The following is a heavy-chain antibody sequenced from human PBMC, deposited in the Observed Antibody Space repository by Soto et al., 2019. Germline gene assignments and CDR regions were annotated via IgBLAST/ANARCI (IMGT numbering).Heavy chain of an antibody. CDR3: AMRSSSWYFDY. J-gene: IGHJ4*02. CDR2: ISGSDGTT. V-gene: IGHV3-23*01. D-gene: IGHD6-13*01. CDR1: GFTFSSYA. Sequence: EVQLLESGGGLVQPGGSLRLSCAASGFTFSSYAMNWVRQAPGKGLEWVSVISGSDGTTYYADSVKGRFTISRDNSTTTLNLQMISLRAEDTAVYSCAMRSSSWYFDYWGQGTLVTVSS.